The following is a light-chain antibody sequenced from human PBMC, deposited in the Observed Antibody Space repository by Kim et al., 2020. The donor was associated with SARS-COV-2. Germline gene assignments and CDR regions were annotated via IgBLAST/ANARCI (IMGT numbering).Light chain of an antibody. CDR1: SGDVGGYNY. J-gene: IGLJ3*02. CDR3: SSYTSSSAWV. CDR2: DVS. V-gene: IGLV2-14*03. Sequence: GQSFTMSCEGTSGDVGGYNYVSGYQQHPGRAPRRGMCDVSKRPSGVSNRCAGSKSGNAASLAISGLQAGDEADDYCSSYTSSSAWVFGGGTKLTVL.